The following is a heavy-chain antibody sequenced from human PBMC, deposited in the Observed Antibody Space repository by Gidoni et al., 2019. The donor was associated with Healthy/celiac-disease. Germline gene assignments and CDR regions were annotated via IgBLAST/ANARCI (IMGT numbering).Heavy chain of an antibody. CDR1: GFTFSSYS. CDR2: ISSSSSYI. J-gene: IGHJ4*02. D-gene: IGHD4-17*01. Sequence: EVQLVESGGGLVKPGGSLRLSCAASGFTFSSYSMNWVRQAPGKGLEWVSSISSSSSYIYYADSVKGRFTISRDNAKNSLYLQMNSLRAEDTAVYYCARDHADDYGDYAPLYYWGQGTLVTVSS. V-gene: IGHV3-21*01. CDR3: ARDHADDYGDYAPLYY.